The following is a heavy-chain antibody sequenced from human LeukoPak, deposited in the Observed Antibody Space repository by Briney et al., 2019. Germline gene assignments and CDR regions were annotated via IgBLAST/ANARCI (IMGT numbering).Heavy chain of an antibody. D-gene: IGHD3-16*01. CDR3: HASLRSPYDY. Sequence: SETLSLTCTVSGGSISSYYWSWIRQPPGKGLECIGYIYYSGSTNYNPSLKSRVTISVDTSKNQFSLKLSSVTAADTAVYARHASLRSPYDYWGRGTLVTVSS. CDR1: GGSISSYY. J-gene: IGHJ4*02. CDR2: IYYSGST. V-gene: IGHV4-59*08.